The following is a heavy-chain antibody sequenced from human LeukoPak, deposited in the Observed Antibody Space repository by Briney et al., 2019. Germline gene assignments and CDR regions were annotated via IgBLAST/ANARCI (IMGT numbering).Heavy chain of an antibody. V-gene: IGHV3-23*01. J-gene: IGHJ6*03. CDR2: ISGSGGST. Sequence: GGSLRLSSAASGFTFSSYAMSWVRQAPGKGLEWVSAISGSGGSTYYADSVKGRFTISRDNSKNTLYLQMNSLRAEDTAVYYCAKGLKYYYYMDVWGKGTTVTVSS. CDR1: GFTFSSYA. CDR3: AKGLKYYYYMDV.